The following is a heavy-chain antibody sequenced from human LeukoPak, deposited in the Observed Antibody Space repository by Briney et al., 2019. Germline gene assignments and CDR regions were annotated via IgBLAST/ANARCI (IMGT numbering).Heavy chain of an antibody. D-gene: IGHD2-2*01. V-gene: IGHV4-34*01. J-gene: IGHJ5*02. Sequence: SETLSLTCAVYGGSFSGYYWSWIRQPPGKGLEWIGEINHSGSTNYNPSLKSRVTISVDTSKNQFSLKLSSVTAADTAVYYCARRRGGYCSSTSCRGNWFDPWGQGTLVTVSS. CDR3: ARRRGGYCSSTSCRGNWFDP. CDR1: GGSFSGYY. CDR2: INHSGST.